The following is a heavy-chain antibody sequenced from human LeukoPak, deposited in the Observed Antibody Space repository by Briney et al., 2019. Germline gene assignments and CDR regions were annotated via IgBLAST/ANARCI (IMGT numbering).Heavy chain of an antibody. CDR2: ISAYNGNT. V-gene: IGHV1-18*04. J-gene: IGHJ3*02. D-gene: IGHD3-10*01. CDR3: VGDYYGSGSSLDAFDI. Sequence: ASVKVSCKASGYTFTGNHMHWVRQAPGQGLEWMGWISAYNGNTNYAQKVQGRVTMTTDTSTSTAYMELRSLRSDDTAVYYCVGDYYGSGSSLDAFDIWGQGTMVTVSS. CDR1: GYTFTGNH.